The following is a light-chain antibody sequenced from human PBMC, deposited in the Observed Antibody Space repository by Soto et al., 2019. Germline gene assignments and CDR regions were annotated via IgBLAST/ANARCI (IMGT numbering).Light chain of an antibody. Sequence: QSALTQPASVSGSPGQSITISCTGTSSDVGGYNYVSWYQQHPGKAPKLMIYDVSNRPSGVSNRFSGSKSGNTASLTISGLQAEDEADYCSSYTSNTILVFGTGTQLTVL. CDR1: SSDVGGYNY. CDR2: DVS. J-gene: IGLJ1*01. CDR3: SSYTSNTILV. V-gene: IGLV2-14*01.